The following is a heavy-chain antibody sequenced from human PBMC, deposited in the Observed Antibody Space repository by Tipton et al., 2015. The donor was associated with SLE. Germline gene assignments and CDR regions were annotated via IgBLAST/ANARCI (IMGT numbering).Heavy chain of an antibody. CDR3: ARGVAGYFYYCYLDV. Sequence: TLSLTCTVSGDSISNSPYYWGWIRQPPGKGLQWIGNIYYSGITHYNPSLKSRVTISVDTSKNQFSLNLTSVTAADTAVYYCARGVAGYFYYCYLDVWGKGTTVAIPS. J-gene: IGHJ6*03. V-gene: IGHV4-39*01. CDR1: GDSISNSPYY. CDR2: IYYSGIT.